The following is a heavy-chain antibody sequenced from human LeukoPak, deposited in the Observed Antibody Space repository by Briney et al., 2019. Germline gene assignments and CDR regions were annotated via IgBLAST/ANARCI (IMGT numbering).Heavy chain of an antibody. Sequence: GASVKVSCKASVYTFTHYYMHWVRQAPGQGLEWMGWINPNSGGTNYAQKFQGRVTMTRDTSITTAYMELSRLISDDTAVYYCARDTSTLTTPYFDYGGQGTLVTVSS. D-gene: IGHD4-17*01. CDR1: VYTFTHYY. V-gene: IGHV1-2*02. CDR2: INPNSGGT. CDR3: ARDTSTLTTPYFDY. J-gene: IGHJ4*02.